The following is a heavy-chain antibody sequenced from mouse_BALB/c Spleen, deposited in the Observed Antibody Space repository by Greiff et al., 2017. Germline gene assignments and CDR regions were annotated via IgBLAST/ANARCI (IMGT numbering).Heavy chain of an antibody. CDR2: ISTYYGDA. J-gene: IGHJ4*01. CDR1: GYTFTDYA. CDR3: ARWEYGNYFYAMDY. D-gene: IGHD2-10*02. V-gene: IGHV1S137*01. Sequence: VKLQESGAELVRPGVSVKISCKGSGYTFTDYAMHWVKQSHAKSLEWIGVISTYYGDASYNQKFKGKATMTVDKSSSTAYMELARLTSEDSAIYYCARWEYGNYFYAMDYWGQGTSVTVSS.